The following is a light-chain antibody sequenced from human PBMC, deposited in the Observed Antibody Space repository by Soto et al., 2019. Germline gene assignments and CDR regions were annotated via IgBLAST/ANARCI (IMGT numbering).Light chain of an antibody. Sequence: QSVLTQPPSVSGAPGQRVTISCTGSSSNIGAGYNVHWYQQLPGTAPKLLIYVNSNRPSGVPDRFYGSKSGTSASLAITGLKAEDEADYYCQSYDSSLSGVVFGGGTKLTVL. CDR3: QSYDSSLSGVV. CDR2: VNS. V-gene: IGLV1-40*01. CDR1: SSNIGAGYN. J-gene: IGLJ2*01.